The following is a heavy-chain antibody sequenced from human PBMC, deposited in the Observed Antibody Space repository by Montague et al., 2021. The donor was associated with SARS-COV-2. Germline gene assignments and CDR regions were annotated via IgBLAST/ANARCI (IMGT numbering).Heavy chain of an antibody. CDR2: IYYSGST. D-gene: IGHD6-19*01. CDR1: GGSISSSSYY. CDR3: ATQEDPSGWIPGPFDF. Sequence: SETLSLTCTVSGGSISSSSYYWGWIRQPPGKGLEWIGSIYYSGSTYYNPFLKSRVFISVDTSKKQLSLTLTSVTAADTAVYYCATQEDPSGWIPGPFDFWGQGTLLSVSS. V-gene: IGHV4-39*01. J-gene: IGHJ4*02.